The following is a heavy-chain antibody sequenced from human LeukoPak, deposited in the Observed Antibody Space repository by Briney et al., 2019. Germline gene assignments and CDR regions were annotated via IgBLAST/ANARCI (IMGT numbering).Heavy chain of an antibody. CDR3: ARVSGGDDFWSFYYYYMDV. V-gene: IGHV4-39*07. J-gene: IGHJ6*03. CDR2: IYYSGST. CDR1: GGSISSSSYY. D-gene: IGHD3-3*01. Sequence: PSETLSLTCTVSGGSISSSSYYWGWIRQPPGKGLEWIGSIYYSGSTYYNPSLKSRVTISVDTSKNQFSLKLSSVTAADTAVYYCARVSGGDDFWSFYYYYMDVWGKGTTVTVSS.